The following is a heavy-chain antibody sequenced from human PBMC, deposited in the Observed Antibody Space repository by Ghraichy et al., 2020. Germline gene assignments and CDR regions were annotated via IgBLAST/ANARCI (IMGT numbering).Heavy chain of an antibody. J-gene: IGHJ3*02. CDR3: ARRPGCSRTTCLDAFDI. V-gene: IGHV4-59*01. Sequence: SETLSLICTVSGGSISNFYWSWIRQPPGKGLEWIGHIYHTGSTNHNPSLKSRVTISVGTSKSQFSLSLSSVTAADTAVYYCARRPGCSRTTCLDAFDIWGQGTMVTVSS. CDR2: IYHTGST. CDR1: GGSISNFY. D-gene: IGHD2-2*01.